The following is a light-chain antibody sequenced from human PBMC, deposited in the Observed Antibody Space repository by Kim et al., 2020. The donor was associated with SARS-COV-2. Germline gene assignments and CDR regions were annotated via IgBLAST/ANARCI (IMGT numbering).Light chain of an antibody. V-gene: IGKV1-39*01. Sequence: DIQMTQTPSSLSASVGDRVYITCRASQTISNYLNWYQQKPGKVPKLLIYSASTLQSGVPSTFSGSGSGTDFTLTISSLQPEDFATYICQQSYTTPWTFGQGTKVDIK. CDR3: QQSYTTPWT. CDR2: SAS. CDR1: QTISNY. J-gene: IGKJ1*01.